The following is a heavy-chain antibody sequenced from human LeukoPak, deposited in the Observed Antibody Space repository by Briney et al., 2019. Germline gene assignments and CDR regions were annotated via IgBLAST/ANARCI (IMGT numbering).Heavy chain of an antibody. V-gene: IGHV3-7*01. CDR2: IKQDGSEK. CDR1: GFTFSSYR. CDR3: ARYPRPSYYFDY. D-gene: IGHD5-12*01. Sequence: AGGSLRLSCAASGFTFSSYRMSWIRQAPGKGLEWVANIKQDGSEKYYVDSVKGRFTISRDNAKNSVYLQMNSLRAEDTGVYYCARYPRPSYYFDYWGRGTLATISS. J-gene: IGHJ4*02.